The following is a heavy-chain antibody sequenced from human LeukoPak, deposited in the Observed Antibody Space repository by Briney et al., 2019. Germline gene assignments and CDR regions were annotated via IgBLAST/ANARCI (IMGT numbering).Heavy chain of an antibody. D-gene: IGHD2-2*01. CDR2: ISSSSSTI. J-gene: IGHJ4*02. V-gene: IGHV3-48*02. CDR1: GFTLSNYN. Sequence: GGSLRLSCATSGFTLSNYNINWVRQAPGKGLEWVSFISSSSSTIHYADSVKGRFTISRDNAKNSLYPQMNSLRDEDTAVYYCARGTRPPDYWGQGTLVTVSS. CDR3: ARGTRPPDY.